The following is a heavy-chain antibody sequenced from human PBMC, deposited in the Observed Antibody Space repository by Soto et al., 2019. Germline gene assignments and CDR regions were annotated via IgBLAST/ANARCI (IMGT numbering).Heavy chain of an antibody. V-gene: IGHV3-21*06. J-gene: IGHJ4*02. CDR3: ARESEDLTSNFDY. Sequence: PGGSLRLSCAASGFTFTRYSMNWVRQAAGKGLEWVSSISSTTNYIYYGDSMKGRFTISRDNAKNSLYLEMNSLRDEDTAVYYCARESEDLTSNFDYWGQGTLVTVSS. CDR2: ISSTTNYI. CDR1: GFTFTRYS.